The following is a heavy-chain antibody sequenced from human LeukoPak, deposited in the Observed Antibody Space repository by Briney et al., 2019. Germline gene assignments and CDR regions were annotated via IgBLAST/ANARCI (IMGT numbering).Heavy chain of an antibody. J-gene: IGHJ4*02. CDR1: GFTFSTYS. CDR3: AREIYGGCLNS. CDR2: ISSSSAI. D-gene: IGHD4-23*01. V-gene: IGHV3-48*02. Sequence: AGGSLRLSCAASGFTFSTYSMNWVRQAPGKGLEWVSYISSSSAIYNADSVKGRFTISRDNARNSLYLQMNSLRDEDTAVYYCAREIYGGCLNSWGQGTLVTVSS.